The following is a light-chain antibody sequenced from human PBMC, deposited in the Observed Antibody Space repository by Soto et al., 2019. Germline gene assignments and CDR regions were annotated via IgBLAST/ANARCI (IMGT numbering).Light chain of an antibody. CDR2: GSS. CDR3: QQYDDSSVI. Sequence: EMILTQAPGTLSLSTWEGATLSCKASHYVINTHLSWYQHKPGQAPRLLVYGSSNRATGIPDRFSGSGFVRDFTLPIDRLESEDSAVYSCQQYDDSSVIFGQGTRLEI. V-gene: IGKV3-20*01. J-gene: IGKJ5*01. CDR1: HYVINTH.